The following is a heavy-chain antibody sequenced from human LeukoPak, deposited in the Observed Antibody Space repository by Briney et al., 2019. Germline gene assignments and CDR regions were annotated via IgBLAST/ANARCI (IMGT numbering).Heavy chain of an antibody. Sequence: GGSLRLSCTTSGFTFSDFAMHWVRQAPGKGLEWLAFIRYDDGNHQDYADSVKGRFTISRDNSKNTLYLQMSSLRAEDTAVYYCAKVDIRYADYYFFDYWGQGTLVTVSS. J-gene: IGHJ4*02. CDR1: GFTFSDFA. CDR2: IRYDDGNHQ. D-gene: IGHD4-17*01. V-gene: IGHV3-30*02. CDR3: AKVDIRYADYYFFDY.